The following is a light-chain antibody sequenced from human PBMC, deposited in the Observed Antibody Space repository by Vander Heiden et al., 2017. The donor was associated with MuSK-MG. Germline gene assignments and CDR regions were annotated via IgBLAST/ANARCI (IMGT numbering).Light chain of an antibody. CDR1: QSISSY. Sequence: DIQMTQSPSSLSASVGDRVTITCRASQSISSYLNWYQQKPGKAPKLLIYAASSLQSGVPSTFSGSGSGTDFTLTISMLQPEHFATYYCQQSDSTPHALGGGTKVEVK. CDR3: QQSDSTPHA. J-gene: IGKJ4*01. V-gene: IGKV1-39*01. CDR2: AAS.